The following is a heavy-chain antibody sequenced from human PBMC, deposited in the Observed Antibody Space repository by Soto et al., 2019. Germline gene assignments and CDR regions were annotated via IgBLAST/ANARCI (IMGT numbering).Heavy chain of an antibody. V-gene: IGHV4-31*03. J-gene: IGHJ6*02. Sequence: PSENLSLTCTVSGGSISSGGYYWSWIRQHPGKGLEWIGYIYYSGSTYYNPSLKSRVTISVDTSKNQFSLKLSSVTAADTAVYYCAREAMTTVNYYYYVMDVWGQGTMVTVSS. D-gene: IGHD4-17*01. CDR2: IYYSGST. CDR1: GGSISSGGYY. CDR3: AREAMTTVNYYYYVMDV.